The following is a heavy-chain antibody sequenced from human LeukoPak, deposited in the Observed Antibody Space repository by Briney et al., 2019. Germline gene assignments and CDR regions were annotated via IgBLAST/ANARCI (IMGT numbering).Heavy chain of an antibody. V-gene: IGHV3-23*01. CDR1: GFTFSNYG. J-gene: IGHJ4*02. CDR2: ISGSGADT. Sequence: PGGSLRLSCAASGFTFSNYGMTWVRQAPGKGLEWVSEISGSGADTYYADSVKGRFTISRDNSKSTLFLQMNSLRAEDTAVYYCARYDSFDHYYDSGGRFDFWGQGILVTVSS. D-gene: IGHD3-22*01. CDR3: ARYDSFDHYYDSGGRFDF.